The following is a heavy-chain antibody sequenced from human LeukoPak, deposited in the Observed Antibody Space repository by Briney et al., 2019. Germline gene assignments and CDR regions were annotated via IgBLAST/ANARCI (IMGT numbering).Heavy chain of an antibody. CDR3: AKGGATVIDY. V-gene: IGHV3-74*01. J-gene: IGHJ4*02. Sequence: GGSLRLSCAASGFTFSNYWMHSVRQAPGKGLVWVSRINSDGSSTTSADSVKGRFTISRDNAKNTLYLQMNSLRAEDTAVYYCAKGGATVIDYWGQGTLVTVSS. CDR1: GFTFSNYW. D-gene: IGHD4-17*01. CDR2: INSDGSST.